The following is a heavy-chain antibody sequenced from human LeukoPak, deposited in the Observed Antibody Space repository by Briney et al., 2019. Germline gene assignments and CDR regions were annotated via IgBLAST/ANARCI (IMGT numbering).Heavy chain of an antibody. D-gene: IGHD5-18*01. CDR3: TTIKRGNIFGYFDF. CDR1: GGSMTTHH. CDR2: VFDSGRT. J-gene: IGHJ4*02. V-gene: IGHV4-59*11. Sequence: SETLSLTCTVSGGSMTTHHWNWIRQTPGKGLEWIGYVFDSGRTKENPSLKSRVTLSADTSRNQLSLRLSSVTAADTAVYYCTTIKRGNIFGYFDFWGQGILVTVSS.